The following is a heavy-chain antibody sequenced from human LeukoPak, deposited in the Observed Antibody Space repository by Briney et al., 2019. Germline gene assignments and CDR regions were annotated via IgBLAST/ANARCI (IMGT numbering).Heavy chain of an antibody. Sequence: PSETLSPTCTVSGGSISSYYWSWIRQPPGKGLEWIGYIYYSGSTNYNPSLKSRVTISVDTSKNQFSLKLSPVTAADTAVYYCARKGAYYYYMDVWGKGTTVTVSS. CDR1: GGSISSYY. V-gene: IGHV4-59*01. CDR3: ARKGAYYYYMDV. J-gene: IGHJ6*03. D-gene: IGHD4/OR15-4a*01. CDR2: IYYSGST.